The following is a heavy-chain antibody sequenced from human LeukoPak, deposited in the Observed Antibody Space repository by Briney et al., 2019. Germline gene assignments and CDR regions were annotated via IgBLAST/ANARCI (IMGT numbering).Heavy chain of an antibody. D-gene: IGHD3-10*01. CDR3: ARHRSGYYYGSGSYYKDNYFDY. J-gene: IGHJ4*02. Sequence: PSETLSLTCAVYGGSFSGYYWSWIRQPPGKGLEWIGEINHSGSTNYNPSLKSRVTISVDTSKNQFSLKLSSVTAADTAVYYCARHRSGYYYGSGSYYKDNYFDYWGQGTLVTVSS. V-gene: IGHV4-34*01. CDR2: INHSGST. CDR1: GGSFSGYY.